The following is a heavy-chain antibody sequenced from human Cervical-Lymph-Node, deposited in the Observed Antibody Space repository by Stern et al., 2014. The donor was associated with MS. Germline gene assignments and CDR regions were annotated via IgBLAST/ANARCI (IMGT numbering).Heavy chain of an antibody. D-gene: IGHD3-16*01. Sequence: VQLVESGPEVKKPGASVMVSCKTSGYTFTNYYIHWVRQAPGQGLEWMGIINPNGSLTASAQKFQGRLTMTRDTSTTTVYMRLITLTSEDTAMYYCTRAVGGVGREWGQGTLVFVSS. CDR1: GYTFTNYY. V-gene: IGHV1-46*01. CDR2: INPNGSLT. CDR3: TRAVGGVGRE. J-gene: IGHJ4*02.